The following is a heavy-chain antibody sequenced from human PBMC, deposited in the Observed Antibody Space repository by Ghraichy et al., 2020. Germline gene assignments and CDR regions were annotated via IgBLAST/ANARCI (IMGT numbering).Heavy chain of an antibody. CDR3: AKERDSSGYYSFRGDYYGMDV. CDR1: GFTFSRYD. CDR2: TSYDGSDE. J-gene: IGHJ6*02. Sequence: GGSLRLSCAASGFTFSRYDMHWVRQAPGKGLEWVAVTSYDGSDEHYADSVKGRFTISRDNSKNTLYLQMNSLRAEDTAVYYCAKERDSSGYYSFRGDYYGMDVWGQGTTVTVSS. V-gene: IGHV3-30*18. D-gene: IGHD3-22*01.